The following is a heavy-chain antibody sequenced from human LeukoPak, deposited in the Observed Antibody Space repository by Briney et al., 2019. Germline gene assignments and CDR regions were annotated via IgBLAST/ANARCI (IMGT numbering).Heavy chain of an antibody. D-gene: IGHD2-15*01. J-gene: IGHJ3*02. CDR2: ISGSGGST. CDR1: GFTFSSYA. CDR3: AKDPRKYCSGGSCYGGDDAFDI. Sequence: GGSLRLSCAASGFTFSSYAMSWVRQAPGKGLEWVSAISGSGGSTYYADSVKGRFTISRDNSKNTLYLQMNSLRAEDTAVYYCAKDPRKYCSGGSCYGGDDAFDIWGQGTMVTVSS. V-gene: IGHV3-23*01.